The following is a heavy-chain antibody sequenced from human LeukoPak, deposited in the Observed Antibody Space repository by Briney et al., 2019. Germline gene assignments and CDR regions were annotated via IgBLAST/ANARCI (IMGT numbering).Heavy chain of an antibody. CDR1: GDSVSSNSAA. D-gene: IGHD6-19*01. Sequence: SQTLSLTCAISGDSVSSNSAAWNWIRQSPSRGLEWLGRTYYRSKWYNDYAVSVKSRITINPDTSKNQFSLQLNSVTPEDTAVYYCARPSGSGWYWSIYYFDYWGQGTLVTVSS. V-gene: IGHV6-1*01. CDR2: TYYRSKWYN. J-gene: IGHJ4*02. CDR3: ARPSGSGWYWSIYYFDY.